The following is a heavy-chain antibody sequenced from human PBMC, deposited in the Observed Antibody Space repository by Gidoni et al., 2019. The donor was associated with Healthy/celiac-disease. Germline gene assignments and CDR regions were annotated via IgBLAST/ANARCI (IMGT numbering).Heavy chain of an antibody. CDR1: GFTFADYA. CDR2: ISLNSGSI. V-gene: IGHV3-9*01. D-gene: IGHD3-22*01. Sequence: DVQLVASGGGLVQPGRSLRLSCAASGFTFADYAMHWVRQAPGKGLEWVSGISLNSGSIGYADSVKGRFTISRDNAKNSLYLQMNRLRAEDTALYYCAKDSSAYYYDSSGYSGCFDYWGQGTLVTVSS. CDR3: AKDSSAYYYDSSGYSGCFDY. J-gene: IGHJ4*02.